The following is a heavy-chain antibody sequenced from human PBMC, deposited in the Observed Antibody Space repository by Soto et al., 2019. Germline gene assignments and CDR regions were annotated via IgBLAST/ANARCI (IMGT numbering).Heavy chain of an antibody. CDR3: CISPGWFGEFDY. D-gene: IGHD3-10*01. CDR2: IYHSGST. J-gene: IGHJ4*02. CDR1: GGSISSGGYS. V-gene: IGHV4-30-2*01. Sequence: PSGTMSLTCAVSGGSISSGGYSWSWIRQPPGKGLEWIGYIYHSGSTYYNPSLKSRVTISVDRSKNQFSLKLSSVTAADTAVYYFCISPGWFGEFDYWGLGT.